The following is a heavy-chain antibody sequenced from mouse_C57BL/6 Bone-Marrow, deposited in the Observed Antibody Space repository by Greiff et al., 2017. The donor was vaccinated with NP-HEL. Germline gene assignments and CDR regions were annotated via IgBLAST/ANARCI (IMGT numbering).Heavy chain of an antibody. V-gene: IGHV1-4*01. D-gene: IGHD2-5*01. CDR3: ARSSNYGYWYFDV. CDR2: INPSSGYT. Sequence: QVQLKESGAELARPGASVKMSCKASGYTFTSYTMHWVKQRPGQGLEWIGYINPSSGYTKYNQKFKDKATLTADKSSSTAYMQLSSLTSEDSAVYYCARSSNYGYWYFDVWGTGTTVTVSS. J-gene: IGHJ1*03. CDR1: GYTFTSYT.